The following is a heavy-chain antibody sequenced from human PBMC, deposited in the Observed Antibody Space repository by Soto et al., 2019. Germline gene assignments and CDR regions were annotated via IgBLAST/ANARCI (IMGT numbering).Heavy chain of an antibody. J-gene: IGHJ3*02. D-gene: IGHD4-17*01. V-gene: IGHV4-61*01. CDR1: GGSVPSGTSY. Sequence: QVQLQESGPGLVKPSETLSLTCTVSGGSVPSGTSYWSWIRQPPGKRLEWIGYIYHSGSTSYNPSLKSRVTISVDTSKNQFSLKLSSVTAADTAVYYCARDDYGDLRALDAFDIWGQGTMVTVSS. CDR2: IYHSGST. CDR3: ARDDYGDLRALDAFDI.